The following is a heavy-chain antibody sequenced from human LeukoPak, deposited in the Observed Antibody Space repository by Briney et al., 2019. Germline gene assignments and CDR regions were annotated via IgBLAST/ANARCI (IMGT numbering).Heavy chain of an antibody. Sequence: GGSLRLSCAASGFTFSNYYMNWVRQAPGKGLEWVANINQNGSEEYYVDSVKGRFTISRDNAKNSLYLQMNSLRAEDTALYYCARDLRVVITGSFDSWGQGTLVTVSS. CDR2: INQNGSEE. V-gene: IGHV3-7*05. CDR3: ARDLRVVITGSFDS. J-gene: IGHJ4*02. D-gene: IGHD3-22*01. CDR1: GFTFSNYY.